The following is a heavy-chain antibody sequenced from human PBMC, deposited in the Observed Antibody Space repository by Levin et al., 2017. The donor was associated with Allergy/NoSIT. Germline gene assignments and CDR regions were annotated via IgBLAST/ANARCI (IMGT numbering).Heavy chain of an antibody. CDR3: AREVPTFDPDNYAVDFDF. V-gene: IGHV1-2*02. J-gene: IGHJ4*02. D-gene: IGHD6-19*01. CDR1: GFTFADYY. CDR2: INPNSGAT. Sequence: PGESLKISCKTSGFTFADYYIHWVRQAPGQGLEWMGWINPNSGATNYAQKFHGRVSMTRDTCISTVYMDLSRLTSDDTALYYCAREVPTFDPDNYAVDFDFWGQGTLVTVSS.